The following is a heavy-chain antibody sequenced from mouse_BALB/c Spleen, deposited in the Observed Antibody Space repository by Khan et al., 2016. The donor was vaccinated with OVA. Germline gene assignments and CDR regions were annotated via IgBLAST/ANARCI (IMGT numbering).Heavy chain of an antibody. V-gene: IGHV1-26*01. CDR1: GYSFTLYY. J-gene: IGHJ3*01. CDR2: VNPNTGGS. CDR3: ERGYDFFAY. D-gene: IGHD2-14*01. Sequence: VQLKESGPDLVKPGASVKISCKASGYSFTLYYMTWVKQSPGKSLEWIGRVNPNTGGSDYNQEFKGKAILTVDKSSNTAYMELHSLTSEDSAVYYCERGYDFFAYWGQGTLVTVSA.